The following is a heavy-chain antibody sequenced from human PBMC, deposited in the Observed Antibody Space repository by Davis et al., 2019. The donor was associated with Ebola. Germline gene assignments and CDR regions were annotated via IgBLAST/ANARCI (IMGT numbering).Heavy chain of an antibody. Sequence: PGGSLRLSCAASGFTFSSYGMHWVRQAPGKGLEWVAVISYDGSNKYYADSVKGRFTISRDNSKNTLYLQMNSLRAEDTAVYYCARERIVVVPAATNLYYGMDVWGQGTTVTVSS. D-gene: IGHD2-2*01. CDR1: GFTFSSYG. CDR2: ISYDGSNK. J-gene: IGHJ6*02. V-gene: IGHV3-30*03. CDR3: ARERIVVVPAATNLYYGMDV.